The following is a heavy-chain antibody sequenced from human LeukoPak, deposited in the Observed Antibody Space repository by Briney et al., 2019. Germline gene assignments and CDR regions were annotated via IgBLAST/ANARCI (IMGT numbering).Heavy chain of an antibody. J-gene: IGHJ4*02. D-gene: IGHD1-26*01. CDR3: ARDRQSSGSPEGYFDY. CDR2: IKQDGSEK. V-gene: IGHV3-7*01. CDR1: GFTFSSYW. Sequence: QPGGSLRLSCAASGFTFSSYWMSWVRQAPGKGLEWVANIKQDGSEKYYVDSVKGRFTISRDNAKNSLFMQMNSLRAEDTAVYFCARDRQSSGSPEGYFDYWGQGTLVTASS.